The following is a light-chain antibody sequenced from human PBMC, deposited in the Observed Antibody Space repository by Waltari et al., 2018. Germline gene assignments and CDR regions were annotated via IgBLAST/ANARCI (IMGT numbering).Light chain of an antibody. J-gene: IGLJ2*01. V-gene: IGLV2-18*02. CDR1: SSDVGSYNR. CDR3: SSYTSSTTLV. CDR2: EVR. Sequence: QSALTQPPSVSGSPGQSVTISCTGTSSDVGSYNRVSWYQQPPGTAPKLMIYEVRNRPSGVPDRFSGSKSGNTASLTISGLQAEDEADYYCSSYTSSTTLVFGEGTKLTVL.